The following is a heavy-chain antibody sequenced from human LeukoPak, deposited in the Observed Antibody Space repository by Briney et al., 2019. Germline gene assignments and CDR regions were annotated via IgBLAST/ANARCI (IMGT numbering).Heavy chain of an antibody. CDR3: ARRGYYDSSGYYGFDY. CDR2: IYPGDSDT. J-gene: IGHJ4*02. D-gene: IGHD3-22*01. Sequence: GESLKISCKGSGYSFINYWIGWVRQMPGKGLDGMGIIYPGDSDTRCSPSFERQVTISAHKSISTAYLQWSSLKASDTAMYYCARRGYYDSSGYYGFDYWGQGTLVTVSS. V-gene: IGHV5-51*01. CDR1: GYSFINYW.